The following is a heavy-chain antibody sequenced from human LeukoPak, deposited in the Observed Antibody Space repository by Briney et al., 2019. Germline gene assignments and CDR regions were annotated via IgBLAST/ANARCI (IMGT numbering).Heavy chain of an antibody. Sequence: GGSLRLSCAASGFTFSSYGMHWVRQAPGKGLEWVSFIRFDGTNKYYADSVKGRFTISRDNSKNTLYLQMNSLRAEDTAVYYCARERDWIARWGQGTMVTVSS. V-gene: IGHV3-30*02. CDR2: IRFDGTNK. CDR3: ARERDWIAR. J-gene: IGHJ3*01. CDR1: GFTFSSYG. D-gene: IGHD3/OR15-3a*01.